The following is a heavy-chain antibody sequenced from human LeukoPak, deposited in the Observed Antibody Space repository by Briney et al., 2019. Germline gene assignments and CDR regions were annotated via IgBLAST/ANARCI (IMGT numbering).Heavy chain of an antibody. V-gene: IGHV3-30-3*01. CDR2: ISYDGSNK. D-gene: IGHD3-10*01. CDR1: GFTFSSYA. Sequence: PGGSLRLSCAASGFTFSSYAMHWVRQAPGKGLEWVAVISYDGSNKNYADSVKGRFTISRDNSKNTLYLQMNSLRAEDTAVYYCARGHYGSGSFVDYWGQGTLVTVSS. CDR3: ARGHYGSGSFVDY. J-gene: IGHJ4*02.